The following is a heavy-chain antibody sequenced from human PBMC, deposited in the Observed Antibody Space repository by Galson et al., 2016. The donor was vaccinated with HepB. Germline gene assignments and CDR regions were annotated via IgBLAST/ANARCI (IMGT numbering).Heavy chain of an antibody. V-gene: IGHV1-46*01. CDR2: INPSGRST. CDR1: GNTFTSYY. Sequence: SVKVSCKASGNTFTSYYIHWVRQAPGQGLEWMGIINPSGRSTTSAQKFQGRVTMTRDTSTSTVYMELSSLRSEDTAVYYCARDWAYCNGDCYHPADYFDYWGPGTLVTVSS. D-gene: IGHD2-21*02. J-gene: IGHJ4*02. CDR3: ARDWAYCNGDCYHPADYFDY.